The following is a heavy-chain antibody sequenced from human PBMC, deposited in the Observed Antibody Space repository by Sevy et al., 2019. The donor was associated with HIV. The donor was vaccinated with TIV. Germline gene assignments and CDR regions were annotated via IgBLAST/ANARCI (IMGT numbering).Heavy chain of an antibody. CDR3: ARGATCYSDSSGRVLSVLGAFDI. Sequence: GGSLRLSCAASGFTVSSNYMSWVRQAPGKGLEWVSIIFSGGGTYYADSVQGRFTISRDNSKNMVYLQMNNLRAEDTAVVYCARGATCYSDSSGRVLSVLGAFDIWGRGTMVTVSS. J-gene: IGHJ3*02. CDR2: IFSGGGT. CDR1: GFTVSSNY. V-gene: IGHV3-53*01. D-gene: IGHD3-22*01.